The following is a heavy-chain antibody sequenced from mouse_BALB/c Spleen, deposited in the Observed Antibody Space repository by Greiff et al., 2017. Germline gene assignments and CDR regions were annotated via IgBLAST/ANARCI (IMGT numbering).Heavy chain of an antibody. D-gene: IGHD2-12*01. Sequence: EVQLLESGAELVKPGASVKLSCTASGFYIKDTYMHWVKQRPEQGLEWIGRIDPANGNTKYDPKFQGKATITADTSSNTAYLQLSSLTSEDTAVYYCASPTDDDAMDYWGQGTSVTVSA. V-gene: IGHV14-3*02. CDR1: GFYIKDTY. CDR3: ASPTDDDAMDY. CDR2: IDPANGNT. J-gene: IGHJ4*01.